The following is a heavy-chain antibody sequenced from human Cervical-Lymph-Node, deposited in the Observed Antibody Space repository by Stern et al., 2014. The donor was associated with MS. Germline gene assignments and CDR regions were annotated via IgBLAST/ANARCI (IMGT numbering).Heavy chain of an antibody. CDR2: IYPGDSDI. D-gene: IGHD2-21*01. J-gene: IGHJ4*02. CDR3: ARWSVDCDY. CDR1: GYNFINYW. Sequence: EMQLVESGAELKEPGESLKISCKTSGYNFINYWIAWVRQVPGKGLEWIGIIYPGDSDIRYSPSFQGHVTMSVDKSKTTAYLQWKSLKASDTAVYYCARWSVDCDYWGQGALITVSS. V-gene: IGHV5-51*03.